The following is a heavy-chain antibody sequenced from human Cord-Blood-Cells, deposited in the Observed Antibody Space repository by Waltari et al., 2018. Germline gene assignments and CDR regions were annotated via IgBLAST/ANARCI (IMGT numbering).Heavy chain of an antibody. Sequence: EVQLVVSGGGLVQPGGSLRLSCAASGFTFSSHEAHCVRQAPGKGLEWVSYISSSGSTIYYADSVKGRFTISRDNAKNSLYLQMNSLRAEDTAVYYCARVIAAAALDYWGQGTLVTVSS. CDR3: ARVIAAAALDY. CDR2: ISSSGSTI. D-gene: IGHD6-13*01. J-gene: IGHJ4*02. V-gene: IGHV3-48*03. CDR1: GFTFSSHE.